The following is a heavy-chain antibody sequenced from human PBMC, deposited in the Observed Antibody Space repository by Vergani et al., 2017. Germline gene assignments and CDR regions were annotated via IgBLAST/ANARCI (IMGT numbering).Heavy chain of an antibody. D-gene: IGHD4-17*01. CDR3: TRRPPYGDYVGWFDP. CDR1: GFTFSGSA. CDR2: IRSKANSYAT. Sequence: EVQLVESGGGLVQPGGSLKLSCAASGFTFSGSAMHWVRQASGKGLEWVGRIRSKANSYATAYAASVKGRFTISRDDSKNTAYLQMNILKTEDTAVYYCTRRPPYGDYVGWFDPWGQGTLVTVSS. V-gene: IGHV3-73*01. J-gene: IGHJ5*02.